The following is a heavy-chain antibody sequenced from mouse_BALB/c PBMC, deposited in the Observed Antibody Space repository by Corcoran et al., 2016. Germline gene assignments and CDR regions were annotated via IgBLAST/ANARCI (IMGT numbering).Heavy chain of an antibody. CDR2: IDPANGNT. D-gene: IGHD1-2*01. CDR3: ASYYGYDY. Sequence: VQLQQSGAELVKPGASVKLSCTASGFNIKDNYMHWVKQRPEQGLEWIGRIDPANGNTKYDPKFQGKATITADTSSNTAYLQLSSMTSEDTAVYYCASYYGYDYWGQGTTLTVSS. V-gene: IGHV14-3*02. J-gene: IGHJ2*01. CDR1: GFNIKDNY.